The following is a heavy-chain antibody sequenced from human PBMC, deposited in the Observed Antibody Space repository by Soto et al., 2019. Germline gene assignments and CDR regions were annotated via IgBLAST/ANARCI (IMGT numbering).Heavy chain of an antibody. Sequence: GGSLRLSCAASGFTFSSYGMHWVRQAPGKGLEWVAVIWYDGSNKYYADSVKGRFTFSRDNSKNTLYLQMNSLRAEDTAVYYCARDRQVTTTGLYYYGMEVWGQGTTVTVSS. CDR3: ARDRQVTTTGLYYYGMEV. V-gene: IGHV3-33*01. CDR2: IWYDGSNK. J-gene: IGHJ6*02. D-gene: IGHD1-1*01. CDR1: GFTFSSYG.